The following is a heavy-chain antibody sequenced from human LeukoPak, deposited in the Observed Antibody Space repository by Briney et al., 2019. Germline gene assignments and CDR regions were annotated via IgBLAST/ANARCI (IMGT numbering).Heavy chain of an antibody. V-gene: IGHV3-21*06. CDR2: ISPSSSYI. D-gene: IGHD3-16*01. J-gene: IGHJ4*02. CDR3: ARDLTGGEYFDS. Sequence: PGGSLRLSCEASGFTFSSYKMTWVRQAPGKGLEWVASISPSSSYIYYGDSVKGRVTVSRDNAKSSLFLQMSSLRADDTAVYYCARDLTGGEYFDSWGQGALVSVSS. CDR1: GFTFSSYK.